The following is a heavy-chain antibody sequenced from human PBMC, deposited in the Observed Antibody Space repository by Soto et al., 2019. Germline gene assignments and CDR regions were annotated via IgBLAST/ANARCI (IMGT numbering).Heavy chain of an antibody. Sequence: SETLSLTCTVSGGSISSGGYYWSWIRQHPGKGLEWIGYIYYSGSTYYNPSLKSRVTISVDTSKNQFSLKLSSVTAADTAVYYCARGRLGYCSGGSCYTPYYYYGMDVWGQGTTVTVSS. CDR3: ARGRLGYCSGGSCYTPYYYYGMDV. J-gene: IGHJ6*02. D-gene: IGHD2-15*01. V-gene: IGHV4-31*03. CDR1: GGSISSGGYY. CDR2: IYYSGST.